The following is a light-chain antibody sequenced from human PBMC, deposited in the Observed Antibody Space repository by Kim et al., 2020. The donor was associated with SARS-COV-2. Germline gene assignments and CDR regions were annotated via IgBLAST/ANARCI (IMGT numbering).Light chain of an antibody. CDR2: QDT. J-gene: IGLJ2*01. CDR1: RLADKD. CDR3: QVWDSTTAI. V-gene: IGLV3-1*01. Sequence: SYELTQPPSVSCSPGQTASITCAGDRLADKDVCWYQQMPGQSPVLVIYQDTKRPSGIPERFSGSNSGNTATLPISGTQAMDDANNYCQVWDSTTAIFGGGTQRTV.